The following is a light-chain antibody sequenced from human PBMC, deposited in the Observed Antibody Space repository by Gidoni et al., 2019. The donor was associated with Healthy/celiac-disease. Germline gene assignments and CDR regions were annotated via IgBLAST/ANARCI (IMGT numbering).Light chain of an antibody. CDR1: QDISNY. CDR2: DAS. CDR3: QQYDNRPLT. V-gene: IGKV1-33*01. Sequence: DIQMTQSPSSLSASVGDRVTITCQESQDISNYLNWYQQKPGKAPKLLIYDASNLETGVPSRFSGSGSGTDFTFTISSLQPEDIATYYWQQYDNRPLTFGGGTKVEIK. J-gene: IGKJ4*01.